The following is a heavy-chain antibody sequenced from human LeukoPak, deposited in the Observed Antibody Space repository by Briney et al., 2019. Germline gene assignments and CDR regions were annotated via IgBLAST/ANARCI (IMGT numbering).Heavy chain of an antibody. Sequence: ASVKVSCKASGYTFTSYAISWVRQAPGHGLEWLGWISAYNGNSNYAQNLQGRVTMTTDTSTSTAYMELRSLRSDDTAVYYCARGGQIVGAPDYWGQGTLVTVSS. J-gene: IGHJ4*02. CDR3: ARGGQIVGAPDY. CDR1: GYTFTSYA. CDR2: ISAYNGNS. D-gene: IGHD1-26*01. V-gene: IGHV1-18*01.